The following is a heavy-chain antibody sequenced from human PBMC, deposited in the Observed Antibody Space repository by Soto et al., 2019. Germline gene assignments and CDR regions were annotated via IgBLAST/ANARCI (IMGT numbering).Heavy chain of an antibody. CDR1: GFTFSSYE. CDR2: ISSSGSTI. Sequence: EVQLVESGGGLVKPGGSLRLSCAASGFTFSSYEMNWVRQAPGKGLEWVSYISSSGSTIYYADSVKGRFTISRDNAKNSLYLQMNRLRAEDTAVYYCARQYSGYDWGVYFDYWGQGTLVTVSS. J-gene: IGHJ4*02. CDR3: ARQYSGYDWGVYFDY. D-gene: IGHD5-12*01. V-gene: IGHV3-48*03.